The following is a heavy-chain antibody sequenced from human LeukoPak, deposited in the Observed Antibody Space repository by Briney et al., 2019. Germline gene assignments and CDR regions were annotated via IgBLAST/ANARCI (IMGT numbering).Heavy chain of an antibody. CDR3: ARHTQPRRYSSGWYYFDY. V-gene: IGHV4-30-2*01. J-gene: IGHJ4*02. CDR1: GGSISSGGYS. Sequence: PSETLSLTCAVSGGSISSGGYSWSWIRQPPGKGLEWIGYIYHSGSTYYNPSLKSRVTISVDRSKNQFSLKLSSVTAADTAVYYCARHTQPRRYSSGWYYFDYWGQGTLVTVSS. D-gene: IGHD6-19*01. CDR2: IYHSGST.